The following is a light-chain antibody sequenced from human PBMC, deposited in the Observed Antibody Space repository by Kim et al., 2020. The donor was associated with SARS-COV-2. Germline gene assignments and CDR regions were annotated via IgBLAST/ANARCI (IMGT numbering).Light chain of an antibody. CDR2: GAS. J-gene: IGKJ1*01. V-gene: IGKV3-20*01. Sequence: EIVLTQSPGTLSLSPGERAPLSCRASQSVSSNYLAWYQQKPGQAPRLLIYGASSRATGIPDRFSGSGSGTDFTLTITRLEPEDFAVYYCQQYSSSPATFGQRNKVDIK. CDR1: QSVSSNY. CDR3: QQYSSSPAT.